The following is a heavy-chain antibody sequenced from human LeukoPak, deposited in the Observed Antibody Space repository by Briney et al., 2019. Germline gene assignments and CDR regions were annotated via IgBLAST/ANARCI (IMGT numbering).Heavy chain of an antibody. CDR2: ISSDENTK. Sequence: PGGSLRLSCAASGFTFSCCAIHWVRQAPGRGLEGVAVISSDENTKFYADSVKGRFTVYRDNSKKTVWLQMNSLRAEDTAVYYCAKKGGSSGRYDYLDYWGQGTLVTVSS. J-gene: IGHJ4*02. V-gene: IGHV3-30-3*02. CDR3: AKKGGSSGRYDYLDY. CDR1: GFTFSCCA. D-gene: IGHD6-19*01.